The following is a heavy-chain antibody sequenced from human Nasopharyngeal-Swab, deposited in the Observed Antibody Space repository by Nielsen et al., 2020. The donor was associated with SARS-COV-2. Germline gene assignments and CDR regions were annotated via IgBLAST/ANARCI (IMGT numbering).Heavy chain of an antibody. CDR2: INHSGST. Sequence: SETLSLTCAVYGGSFSGYYWSWIRQPPGKGLEWIGEINHSGSTNYNLSLKSRVTISVDTSKNQFSLKLSSVTAADTAVYYCARASPTYYYYYMDVWGKGTTVTVSS. CDR1: GGSFSGYY. CDR3: ARASPTYYYYYMDV. J-gene: IGHJ6*03. V-gene: IGHV4-34*01.